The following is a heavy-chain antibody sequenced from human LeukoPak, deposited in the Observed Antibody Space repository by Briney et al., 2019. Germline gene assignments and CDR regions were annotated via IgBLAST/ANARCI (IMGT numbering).Heavy chain of an antibody. CDR3: ARHLSPGSGWYLVFDY. CDR1: GYSFTNYW. CDR2: IYPRDSDT. D-gene: IGHD6-19*01. J-gene: IGHJ4*02. Sequence: GEPLKISCKASGYSFTNYWIAWAGQLPGKGREWMGIIYPRDSDTSNSPSFQDQVTTSATKSISTAYLQSSSLKPLDTAMYYCARHLSPGSGWYLVFDYWGQGALVTVS. V-gene: IGHV5-51*01.